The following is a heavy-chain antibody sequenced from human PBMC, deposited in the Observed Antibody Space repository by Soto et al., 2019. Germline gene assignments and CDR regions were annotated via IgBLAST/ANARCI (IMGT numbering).Heavy chain of an antibody. CDR3: ARRSGYSSGWSYWYFDL. CDR1: GGSISSSSYY. Sequence: QLQLQESGPGLVMPSETLSLTCTVSGGSISSSSYYWGWIRQPPGKGLEWIGSIYYSGSTYYNPSLKRRVTISVDTSKKQFSLKLSSVTAADTAVYYCARRSGYSSGWSYWYFDLWGRGTLVTVSS. J-gene: IGHJ2*01. CDR2: IYYSGST. V-gene: IGHV4-39*01. D-gene: IGHD6-19*01.